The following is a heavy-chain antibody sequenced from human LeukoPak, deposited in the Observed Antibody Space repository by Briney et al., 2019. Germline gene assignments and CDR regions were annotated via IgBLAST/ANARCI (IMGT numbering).Heavy chain of an antibody. V-gene: IGHV1-46*01. CDR1: GYIFTNYY. D-gene: IGHD3-10*01. J-gene: IGHJ4*02. CDR3: ARDHGSAYYRAPRH. CDR2: INPSGGST. Sequence: ASVKVSCTASGYIFTNYYMHWVRQAPGQGLEWMGTINPSGGSTTYAQKFQGRVTMTRDTSTSTVYMELSSLRSEDTAVYYCARDHGSAYYRAPRHWGQGTLVTVSS.